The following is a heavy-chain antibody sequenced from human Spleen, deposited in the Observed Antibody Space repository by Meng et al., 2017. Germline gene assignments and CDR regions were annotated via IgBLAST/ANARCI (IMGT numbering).Heavy chain of an antibody. CDR2: INHSGST. J-gene: IGHJ4*02. CDR1: GGSFSDYY. CDR3: ARGPTTVAHDFDY. D-gene: IGHD4-11*01. Sequence: QVQLQQWGAGLLKPSETLSLTCVVSGGSFSDYYWSWIRQSPGKGLEWIGEINHSGSTNYNPSLESRATISVDTSQNNLSLKLSSVTAADSAVYYCARGPTTVAHDFDYWGQGTLVTVSS. V-gene: IGHV4-34*01.